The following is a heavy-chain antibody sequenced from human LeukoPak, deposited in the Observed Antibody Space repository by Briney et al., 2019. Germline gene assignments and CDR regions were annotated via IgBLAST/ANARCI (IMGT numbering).Heavy chain of an antibody. CDR1: GFTFSSYA. Sequence: PGGSLRLSCAASGFTFSSYAMSWVRQAPGKGLEWVSANSASGGSTYYADSVKGRFTISRDNSKNTLYPQMNSLRAEDTAVYYCAKTPTPYYYDSSGYYWGQGTLVTVSS. CDR2: NSASGGST. CDR3: AKTPTPYYYDSSGYY. V-gene: IGHV3-23*01. D-gene: IGHD3-22*01. J-gene: IGHJ4*02.